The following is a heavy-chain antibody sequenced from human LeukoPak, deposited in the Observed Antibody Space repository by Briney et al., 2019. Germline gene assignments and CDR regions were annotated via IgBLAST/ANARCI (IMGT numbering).Heavy chain of an antibody. CDR1: GFTFDDYA. CDR3: AKDWSDFWSGSPDY. CDR2: ISGDGGSA. Sequence: GGSLRLSCAASGFTFDDYAMHWVRQAPGKGLEWVSLISGDGGSAYYADSVKGRFTISRDNSKNSLYLQMNSVRTEDTALYYCAKDWSDFWSGSPDYWGQGTLVTVSS. J-gene: IGHJ4*02. D-gene: IGHD3-3*01. V-gene: IGHV3-43*02.